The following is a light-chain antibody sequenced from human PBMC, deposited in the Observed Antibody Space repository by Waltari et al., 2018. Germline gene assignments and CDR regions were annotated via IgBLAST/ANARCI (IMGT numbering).Light chain of an antibody. J-gene: IGLJ2*01. CDR2: KSN. Sequence: SYELTQPTSVSVSPGQTVTITCSGDQLGHKYVAWYQQKPGQSPLLVIYKSNKRPSGDPGRFSASYSDNTATLTVSGAQVVDEADYYCQAWDNRGAVVFGGGTKLTVL. CDR1: QLGHKY. V-gene: IGLV3-1*01. CDR3: QAWDNRGAVV.